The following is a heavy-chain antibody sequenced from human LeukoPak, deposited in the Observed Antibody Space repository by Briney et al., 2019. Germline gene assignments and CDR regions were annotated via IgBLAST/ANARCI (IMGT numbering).Heavy chain of an antibody. J-gene: IGHJ4*02. CDR3: ARVGVRGSSPVGYFDY. CDR2: ISSSSNYI. CDR1: GFTFNTYS. D-gene: IGHD3-10*01. V-gene: IGHV3-21*01. Sequence: GGSLRLSCAASGFTFNTYSMNWVRQAPGKWLEWVSSISSSSNYIYYADSVKGRFTISRDNAKNSLYLQMNSLRAEDTAVYYCARVGVRGSSPVGYFDYWGQGALVTVSS.